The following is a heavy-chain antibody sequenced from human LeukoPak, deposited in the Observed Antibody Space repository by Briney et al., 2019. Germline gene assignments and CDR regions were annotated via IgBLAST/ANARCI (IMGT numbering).Heavy chain of an antibody. CDR1: GGSFSGYY. Sequence: PSETLSLTCAVYGGSFSGYYWGWIRQPPGKGLEWIGSIYYSGSTYYNPSLKSRVTISVDTSKNRLSLMLNSVTAADTAVYYCARGFFLRVHRPVDYWGQGTLVTVSS. V-gene: IGHV4-34*01. CDR2: IYYSGST. CDR3: ARGFFLRVHRPVDY. D-gene: IGHD3-3*01. J-gene: IGHJ4*02.